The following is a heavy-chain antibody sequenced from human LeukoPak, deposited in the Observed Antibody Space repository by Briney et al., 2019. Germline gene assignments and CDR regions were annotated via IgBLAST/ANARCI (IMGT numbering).Heavy chain of an antibody. D-gene: IGHD5-12*01. J-gene: IGHJ4*02. CDR3: ATDSGYDVDYFDY. CDR1: GFTFSSYA. Sequence: GGSLRLSCAAAGFTFSSYAMSWVRQAPGKGLEWVSAISGSGGSTYYADSVKGRFTISRDNSKNSLYLQMNSLRAEDTAVYYCATDSGYDVDYFDYWGQGTLVTVSS. V-gene: IGHV3-23*01. CDR2: ISGSGGST.